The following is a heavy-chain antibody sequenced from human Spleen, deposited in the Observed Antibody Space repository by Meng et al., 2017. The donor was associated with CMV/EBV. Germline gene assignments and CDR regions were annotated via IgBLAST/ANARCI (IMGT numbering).Heavy chain of an antibody. V-gene: IGHV3-7*01. Sequence: GESLKISCAASGFTFSSYSMNWVRQAPGKGLEWVANIKQDGSEKYYVDSVKGRFTISRDNAKNSLYLQMNSLRAEDTAVYFCARGREYDFWSGYYEGAYYFDYWGQGTLVTVSS. D-gene: IGHD3-3*01. J-gene: IGHJ4*02. CDR2: IKQDGSEK. CDR3: ARGREYDFWSGYYEGAYYFDY. CDR1: GFTFSSYS.